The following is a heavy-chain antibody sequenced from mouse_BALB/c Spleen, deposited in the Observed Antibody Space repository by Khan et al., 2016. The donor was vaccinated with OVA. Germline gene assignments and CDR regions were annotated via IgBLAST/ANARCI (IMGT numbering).Heavy chain of an antibody. D-gene: IGHD1-2*01. V-gene: IGHV5-12-1*01. CDR1: GFAFSYYD. J-gene: IGHJ2*01. Sequence: EVELVESGGGLVKPGGSLKLSCAASGFAFSYYDMSWVRQTPENRLEWVAFISTGGDNTYYPDPVKGRFTISRDNAKNILYQHMRSLKSAATAMCYTTEDHDYDNNDYLDYWGQGTTLTVSS. CDR2: ISTGGDNT. CDR3: TEDHDYDNNDYLDY.